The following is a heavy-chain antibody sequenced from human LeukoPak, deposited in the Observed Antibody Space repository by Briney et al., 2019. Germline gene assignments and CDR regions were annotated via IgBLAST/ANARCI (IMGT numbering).Heavy chain of an antibody. CDR1: GYTFTGYY. V-gene: IGHV1-2*02. CDR3: ARKDYFGY. Sequence: EASVKVSCKASGYTFTGYYMHWVRQAPGQGLEWMGWINPNSGGTNYAQKFQGRVTMTRDTSISTAYMELSRLTSDDTAIYYCARKDYFGYWGQGTLVTVSS. J-gene: IGHJ4*02. CDR2: INPNSGGT.